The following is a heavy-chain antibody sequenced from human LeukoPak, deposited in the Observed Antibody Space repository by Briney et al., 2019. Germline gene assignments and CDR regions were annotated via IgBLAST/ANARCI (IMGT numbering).Heavy chain of an antibody. Sequence: SETLSLTCAVSGYSISRGSYWGWIRQPPGKGLEWIGSIYRSGGTYYNPSLKTRVTISVDTSKNQFSLKLSSVTAADTAVYYCARAPYDYGDYDYWGQGTLVTVSS. J-gene: IGHJ4*02. CDR3: ARAPYDYGDYDY. CDR2: IYRSGGT. V-gene: IGHV4-38-2*01. D-gene: IGHD4-17*01. CDR1: GYSISRGSY.